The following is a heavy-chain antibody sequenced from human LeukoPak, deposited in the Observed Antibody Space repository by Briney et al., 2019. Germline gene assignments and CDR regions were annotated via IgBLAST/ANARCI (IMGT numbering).Heavy chain of an antibody. CDR2: ISYDGSNE. J-gene: IGHJ6*02. Sequence: GGSLRLSCAVSGFTFSSYSMHWVRQAPGKGLEWVAVISYDGSNEYYADSVKGRFTISRDNSKNTLYLQMNSLRAEDTAVYYCARDGSDYSIKYYYYYGMDVWGQGTTVTVSS. V-gene: IGHV3-30-3*01. CDR3: ARDGSDYSIKYYYYYGMDV. CDR1: GFTFSSYS. D-gene: IGHD3-16*01.